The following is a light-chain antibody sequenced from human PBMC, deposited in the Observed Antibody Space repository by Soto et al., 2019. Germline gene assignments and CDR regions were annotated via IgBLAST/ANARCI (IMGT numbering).Light chain of an antibody. J-gene: IGLJ1*01. CDR2: NNN. V-gene: IGLV1-44*01. CDR3: AAWDDSRNGYV. Sequence: QSVLTQPHSASGTPGQRVTISCSGGSSNIGTNDVNWYQQLPGTAPKLLIYNNNQRPSGVPDRFSGSKSGTSASLAISGLQSEDEADYYCAAWDDSRNGYVFGTGTKLAVL. CDR1: SSNIGTND.